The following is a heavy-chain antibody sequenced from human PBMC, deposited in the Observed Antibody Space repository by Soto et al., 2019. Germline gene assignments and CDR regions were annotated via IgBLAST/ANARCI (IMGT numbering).Heavy chain of an antibody. D-gene: IGHD3-22*01. J-gene: IGHJ4*02. V-gene: IGHV3-23*01. CDR2: ISGSGGST. Sequence: PGGSLRLSWAASGFTFNSYAMSWVRQAPGEGLEWVAAISGSGGSTHYADSVKGRFTIARDNSKNTLYLQMSSLRAEDTAVYYCAKDFSITMIVLVISYFDYWGQGTLVSVSS. CDR1: GFTFNSYA. CDR3: AKDFSITMIVLVISYFDY.